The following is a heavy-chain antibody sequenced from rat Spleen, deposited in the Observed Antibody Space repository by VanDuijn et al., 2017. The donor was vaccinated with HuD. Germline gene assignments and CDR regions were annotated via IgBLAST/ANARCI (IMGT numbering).Heavy chain of an antibody. V-gene: IGHV5-19*01. D-gene: IGHD1-10*01. Sequence: EVQLVESGGGLVQPGGSLKLSCAASGFAFSNYGMNWVRQAPTKGLEWVASISPSSGQIYYRDSVKGRFTISRDNAKNTLYLQMDSLRSEDTATYYCARGDNNYGWFAYWGQGVMVTVSS. CDR3: ARGDNNYGWFAY. CDR1: GFAFSNYG. CDR2: ISPSSGQI. J-gene: IGHJ2*01.